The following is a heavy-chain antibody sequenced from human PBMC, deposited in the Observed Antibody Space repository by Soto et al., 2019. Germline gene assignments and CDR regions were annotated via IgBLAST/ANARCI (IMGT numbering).Heavy chain of an antibody. CDR2: IYYSGST. J-gene: IGHJ4*02. D-gene: IGHD3-22*01. V-gene: IGHV4-59*01. CDR3: ARLLYDSSGYWVDY. CDR1: GGSISSYY. Sequence: SETLSLTCTVSGGSISSYYWSWIRQPPGKGLEWIGYIYYSGSTNYNPSLKSRVTISVDTSKNQFSLKLSSVTAADTAVYYCARLLYDSSGYWVDYWGQGTLVTVS.